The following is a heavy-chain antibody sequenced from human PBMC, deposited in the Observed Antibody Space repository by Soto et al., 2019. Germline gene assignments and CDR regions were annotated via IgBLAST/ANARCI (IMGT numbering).Heavy chain of an antibody. D-gene: IGHD1-26*01. J-gene: IGHJ5*02. CDR2: IVVGSGNT. Sequence: QMQLVQSGPEVKKPGTSMKVSCKASGITFTSSVVQWVRQARGQRLEWIGWIVVGSGNTNYAQKFQERVTITRDMSTSTAYLGLSSLRSEDTAVYYCAADGEWELHHWFDPWGHGTLVTVSS. CDR3: AADGEWELHHWFDP. V-gene: IGHV1-58*01. CDR1: GITFTSSV.